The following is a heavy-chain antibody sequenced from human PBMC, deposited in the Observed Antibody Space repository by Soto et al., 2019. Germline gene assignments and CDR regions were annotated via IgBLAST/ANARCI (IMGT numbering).Heavy chain of an antibody. V-gene: IGHV4-34*01. CDR3: ARGLSRQLVPLQQWLVQAFDI. J-gene: IGHJ3*02. D-gene: IGHD6-19*01. Sequence: SQTLRLPYAVYDGSFRDFYWSWIRQPQGKGLEWIGEINHSGSTNYNPSLKSRVTISVDTSKNQFSLKLSSVTAADTAVYYCARGLSRQLVPLQQWLVQAFDIWVQGTMVTVSS. CDR2: INHSGST. CDR1: DGSFRDFY.